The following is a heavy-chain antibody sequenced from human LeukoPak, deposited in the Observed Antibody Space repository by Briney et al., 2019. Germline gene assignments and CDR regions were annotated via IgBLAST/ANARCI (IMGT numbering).Heavy chain of an antibody. V-gene: IGHV3-23*01. CDR2: ISGSGGST. Sequence: GGSLRLSCAASGFTFSSYAMSWVRQAPGKGLEWVSAISGSGGSTYYADSVKGRFTISRDNSKNTLYLQMNSLRAEDTAVYYCAKVPTGVVSGYYFDYWGQGTLVTVSS. D-gene: IGHD2-2*01. CDR3: AKVPTGVVSGYYFDY. CDR1: GFTFSSYA. J-gene: IGHJ4*02.